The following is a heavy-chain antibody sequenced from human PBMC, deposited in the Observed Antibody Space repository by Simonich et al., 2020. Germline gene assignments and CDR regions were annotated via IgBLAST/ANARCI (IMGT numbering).Heavy chain of an antibody. J-gene: IGHJ5*02. CDR2: IYHSGGT. CDR3: ARDPGLTGTTSWFDP. CDR1: GYSISGGYY. D-gene: IGHD1-1*01. V-gene: IGHV4-38-2*02. Sequence: QVQLQESGPGLVKPSETLSLTCAVSGYSISGGYYWGWIRQPPGKGLEWIGSIYHSGGTYYNPSLKSRVTISVDTSKNQFSLKLSSVTAADTAVYYCARDPGLTGTTSWFDPWGQGTLVTVSS.